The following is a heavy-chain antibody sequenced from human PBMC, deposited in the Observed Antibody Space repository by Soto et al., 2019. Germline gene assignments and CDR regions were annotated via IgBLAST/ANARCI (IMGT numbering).Heavy chain of an antibody. V-gene: IGHV3-53*05. CDR3: AKDQGIAARPGYYYYGMDV. CDR2: IYSGGST. D-gene: IGHD6-6*01. J-gene: IGHJ6*02. CDR1: GFSVSSSH. Sequence: GGSLRLSCAVSGFSVSSSHMNWVRQAPGKGLEWVSVIYSGGSTYYAVSVKGRFTISRDNAKNSLYLQMNSLRAEDTALYYCAKDQGIAARPGYYYYGMDVWGQGTTVTVSS.